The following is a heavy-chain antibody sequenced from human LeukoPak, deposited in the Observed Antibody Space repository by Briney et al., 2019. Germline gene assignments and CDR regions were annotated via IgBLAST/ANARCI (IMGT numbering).Heavy chain of an antibody. V-gene: IGHV3-7*01. J-gene: IGHJ4*02. D-gene: IGHD3-22*01. CDR2: IKQDGSEK. CDR1: GFTFSSYW. Sequence: GGSLRLSCAASGFTFSSYWMSWVRQAPGKGLEWVANIKQDGSEKYYVDSVKGRFTISRDNAKNSLCLQMNSLRAEDTAVYYCARVDTMIAFDYWGQGTLVTVSS. CDR3: ARVDTMIAFDY.